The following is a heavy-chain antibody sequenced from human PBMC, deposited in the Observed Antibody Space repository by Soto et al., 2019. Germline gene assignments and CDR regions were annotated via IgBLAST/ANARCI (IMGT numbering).Heavy chain of an antibody. V-gene: IGHV4-31*03. J-gene: IGHJ4*02. CDR1: GGSISSGGYY. CDR2: IYYSGST. Sequence: SETLSLTCTVSGGSISSGGYYWSWIRQHPGKGLEWIGYIYYSGSTYYNPSLKSRVTISVDTSKNQFSLKLSSVTAADTALYYCARGRDYYDSSGYYPGYWGQGTLVTVSS. CDR3: ARGRDYYDSSGYYPGY. D-gene: IGHD3-22*01.